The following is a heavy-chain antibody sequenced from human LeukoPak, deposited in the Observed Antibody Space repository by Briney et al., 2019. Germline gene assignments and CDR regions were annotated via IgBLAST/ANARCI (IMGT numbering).Heavy chain of an antibody. D-gene: IGHD6-13*01. Sequence: PGGSLRLSCAASGFTFSSYSMSWVRQAPGKGLEWVANIKPDGSGDYYVDSVKGRFTISRDNAKNSLYLQMNSLRAEDTALYYCARDCAIATAGSDYWGQGTLVTVAS. CDR3: ARDCAIATAGSDY. CDR2: IKPDGSGD. CDR1: GFTFSSYS. V-gene: IGHV3-7*01. J-gene: IGHJ4*02.